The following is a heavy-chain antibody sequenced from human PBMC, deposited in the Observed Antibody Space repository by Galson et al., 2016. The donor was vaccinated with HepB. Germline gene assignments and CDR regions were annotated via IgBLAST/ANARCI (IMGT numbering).Heavy chain of an antibody. D-gene: IGHD6-19*01. V-gene: IGHV5-51*01. CDR3: AIMGSRGWYQYYYGMDT. CDR2: IYPGDSET. J-gene: IGHJ6*02. CDR1: GYIFTSYW. Sequence: QSGAEVKKPGESLKISCKGSGYIFTSYWIGWVRQMPGKGLEWMGLIYPGDSETTYSSSFQGQVTISVDKSINTAYLQWSSLKASDTAMYYCAIMGSRGWYQYYYGMDTWGQGTTVTVSS.